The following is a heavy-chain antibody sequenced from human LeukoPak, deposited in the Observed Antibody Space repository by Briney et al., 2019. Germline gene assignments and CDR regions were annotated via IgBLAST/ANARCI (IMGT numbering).Heavy chain of an antibody. CDR1: GGSISSYY. V-gene: IGHV4-59*01. D-gene: IGHD5-18*01. J-gene: IGHJ4*02. CDR3: ARGYSYGIDY. CDR2: IYYSGST. Sequence: SETLSLTCTVSGGSISSYYWGWIRQPQGKGLEWIGYIYYSGSTNYNPSLKSRVTISVDTSKNQFSLKLSSVTAADTAVYYCARGYSYGIDYWGQGTLVTVSS.